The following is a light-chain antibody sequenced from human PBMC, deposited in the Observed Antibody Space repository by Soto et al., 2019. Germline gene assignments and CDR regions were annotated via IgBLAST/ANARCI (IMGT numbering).Light chain of an antibody. J-gene: IGKJ4*01. Sequence: EIVMTQSPATLSLSPGERATLSCRASRSISSDLAWYQQKPGQAPRLLIYGASTRATGIPARFSGSGSGTEFTLTISSLQSEDFAVYYCQQYNNWPPLTFGRGTKVEIK. CDR3: QQYNNWPPLT. CDR2: GAS. CDR1: RSISSD. V-gene: IGKV3-15*01.